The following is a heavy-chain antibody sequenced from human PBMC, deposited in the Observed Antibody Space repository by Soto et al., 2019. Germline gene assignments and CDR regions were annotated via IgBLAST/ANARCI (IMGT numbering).Heavy chain of an antibody. CDR3: ARDLQAVLGYCSGGSCPPYYYYYGMDV. CDR1: GFTFSSYA. D-gene: IGHD2-15*01. V-gene: IGHV3-30-3*01. Sequence: GGSLRLSCAASGFTFSSYAMHWVRQAPGKGLEWVAVISYDGSNKYYADSVKGRFTISRDNSKNTLYLQMNSLRAEDTAVYYCARDLQAVLGYCSGGSCPPYYYYYGMDVWGQGTTVTVSS. CDR2: ISYDGSNK. J-gene: IGHJ6*02.